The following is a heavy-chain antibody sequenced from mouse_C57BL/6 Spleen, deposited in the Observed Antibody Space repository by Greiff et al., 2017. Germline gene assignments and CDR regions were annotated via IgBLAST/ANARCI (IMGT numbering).Heavy chain of an antibody. CDR3: TRSRGYDDGDAMDY. CDR1: GFSLSTSGIG. Sequence: QVTLKESGPGLLQSSQTLRLTCSFSGFSLSTSGIGVSWIRQPSGKGLEWLAHIYWDGDKRYNPSLKSRLTISKDTSRNQVIRKITSVDTADTATYSCTRSRGYDDGDAMDYWGQGTTVTVSS. V-gene: IGHV8-12*01. D-gene: IGHD2-4*01. CDR2: IYWDGDK. J-gene: IGHJ4*01.